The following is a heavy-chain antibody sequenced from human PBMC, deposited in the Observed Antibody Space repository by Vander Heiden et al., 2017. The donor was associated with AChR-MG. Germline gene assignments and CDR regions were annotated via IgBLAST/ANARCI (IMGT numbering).Heavy chain of an antibody. V-gene: IGHV3-23*01. Sequence: EVQLLDSGGGLVQPGGSLRLSCAASGFTFSSYAMSWVRRGPGKGVEWVSAISGSGGSTYYADSVKGRFTISRDNSKNTLYLQMNSLRAEDTAVYYCAKSGPDYYDSSGYSPYYYYYMDVWGKGTTVTVSS. CDR1: GFTFSSYA. J-gene: IGHJ6*03. CDR2: ISGSGGST. CDR3: AKSGPDYYDSSGYSPYYYYYMDV. D-gene: IGHD3-22*01.